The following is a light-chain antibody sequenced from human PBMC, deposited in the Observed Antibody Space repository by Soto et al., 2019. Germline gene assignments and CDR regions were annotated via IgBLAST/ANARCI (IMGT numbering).Light chain of an antibody. CDR2: KVS. CDR3: MQGIHWPPT. J-gene: IGKJ1*01. CDR1: QSLVYSDGNTY. Sequence: DVVMTQSPVSLPVTLGQPASISCRSSQSLVYSDGNTYLSWFQQRPGQSPRRLIYKVSNRDSGVPDRFSGSGSGTEFTLKISRVEAEDVGIYYCMQGIHWPPTFGQGTKVDIK. V-gene: IGKV2-30*01.